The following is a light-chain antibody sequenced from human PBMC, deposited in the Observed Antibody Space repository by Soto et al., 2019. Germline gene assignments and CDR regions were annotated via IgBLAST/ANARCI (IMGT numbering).Light chain of an antibody. CDR1: SGYSNYK. V-gene: IGLV9-49*01. CDR2: VGTGGIVG. J-gene: IGLJ2*01. Sequence: QSVLTQPPSASASLGASVTLTCTLSSGYSNYKVDWYQQRPGKGPRFVMRVGTGGIVGSKGDGIPDRFSVLGSGLNQYLTSKNIQEEDEGDYHCGADPVSGSNCAFVVFGGGTKLAVL. CDR3: GADPVSGSNCAFVV.